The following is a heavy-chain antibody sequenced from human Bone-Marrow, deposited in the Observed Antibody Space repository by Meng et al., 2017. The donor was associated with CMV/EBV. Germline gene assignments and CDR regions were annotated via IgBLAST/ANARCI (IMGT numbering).Heavy chain of an antibody. Sequence: QVSCKTSGYGFANYWIGWVRQMPGKGLEWMGIIDPNDSDTRYRPSFSGQVTISADKSLSNTYLHWSSRKASDIAIYYCGTRLTVFWEVIFYWGQGTLVTVSS. CDR3: GTRLTVFWEVIFY. CDR2: IDPNDSDT. V-gene: IGHV5-51*06. D-gene: IGHD2-21*01. J-gene: IGHJ4*02. CDR1: GYGFANYW.